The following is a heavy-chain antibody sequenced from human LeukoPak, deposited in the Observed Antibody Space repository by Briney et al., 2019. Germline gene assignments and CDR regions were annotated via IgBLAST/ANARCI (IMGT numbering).Heavy chain of an antibody. Sequence: GASVTVSCKASGYTFTGYYMHWVRQAPGQGLEWMGWINPNSGGTNYAQKFQGRVTMTRDTSISTAYTELSRLRSNDTAVYYCARARSSTNYDILTGYYLFDYWGQGTLVTVSS. CDR1: GYTFTGYY. J-gene: IGHJ4*02. V-gene: IGHV1-2*02. D-gene: IGHD3-9*01. CDR2: INPNSGGT. CDR3: ARARSSTNYDILTGYYLFDY.